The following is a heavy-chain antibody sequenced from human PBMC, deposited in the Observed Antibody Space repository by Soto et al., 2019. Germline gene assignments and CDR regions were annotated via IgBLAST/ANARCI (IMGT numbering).Heavy chain of an antibody. Sequence: SVKVSCKASGGSFRTYAINWVRQAPGQGPEWMGGIIPMLAAPTYAQKFQGRLTITADESTTTVYMELSSLTSEDTAVYYCARVGPPSPSVIWFFDLWGRGTLVTVS. D-gene: IGHD2-21*01. CDR2: IIPMLAAP. CDR3: ARVGPPSPSVIWFFDL. CDR1: GGSFRTYA. J-gene: IGHJ2*01. V-gene: IGHV1-69*13.